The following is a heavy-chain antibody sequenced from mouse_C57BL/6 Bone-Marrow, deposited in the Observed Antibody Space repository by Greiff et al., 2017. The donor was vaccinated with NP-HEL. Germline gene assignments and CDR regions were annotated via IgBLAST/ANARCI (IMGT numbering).Heavy chain of an antibody. CDR2: IYPGSGST. CDR3: ARGDNYYGSSGFDY. V-gene: IGHV1-55*01. Sequence: VQLQQSGAELVKPGASVKMSCKASGYTFTSYWITWVKQRPGQGLEWIGDIYPGSGSTNYNEKFKSKATLTVDTSSSTAYMQLSSLTSEDSAVYYCARGDNYYGSSGFDYWGQGTTLTVSS. J-gene: IGHJ2*01. D-gene: IGHD1-1*01. CDR1: GYTFTSYW.